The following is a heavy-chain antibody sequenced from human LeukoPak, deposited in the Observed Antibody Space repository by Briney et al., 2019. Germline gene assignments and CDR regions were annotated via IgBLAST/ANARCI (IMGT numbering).Heavy chain of an antibody. CDR2: ISYDGSNK. CDR1: GFTFSAYA. D-gene: IGHD5-18*01. V-gene: IGHV3-30*04. J-gene: IGHJ4*02. CDR3: ARVRMDAAMLPAFDY. Sequence: PGGSLRLSCAASGFTFSAYALHWVRQAPGKGLEWVALISYDGSNKSYADSVKGRFTISRDSSKNTLYLQMNSLRPEDTAVYYCARVRMDAAMLPAFDYWGQGTLVTVSS.